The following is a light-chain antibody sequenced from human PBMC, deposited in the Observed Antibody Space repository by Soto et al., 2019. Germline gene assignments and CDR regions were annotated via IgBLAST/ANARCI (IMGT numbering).Light chain of an antibody. V-gene: IGLV1-40*01. J-gene: IGLJ7*01. Sequence: QSVLTQPPSVSGAPGQRVTISCSGSSSNIGAGYDVHWYQQLPGTAPRLLIYVSRNRPSGVPDRFSGSKSGTSASLAITGLRAEDEADYYCQSYDNILSGPLFGGGTQLTVL. CDR2: VSR. CDR1: SSNIGAGYD. CDR3: QSYDNILSGPL.